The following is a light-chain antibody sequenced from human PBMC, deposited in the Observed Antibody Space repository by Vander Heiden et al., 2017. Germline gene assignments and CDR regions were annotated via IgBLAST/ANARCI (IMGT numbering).Light chain of an antibody. CDR3: YSAADNKVG. CDR1: VLAKKY. Sequence: SYELTQPSSVSVSPGQTARITCSGDVLAKKYARWFQQKPGQAPGLVIYKDSERPSGIPERFSGSSSGTTVTLTISGAQVEDEADYYCYSAADNKVGCGGGTKLT. J-gene: IGLJ2*01. CDR2: KDS. V-gene: IGLV3-27*01.